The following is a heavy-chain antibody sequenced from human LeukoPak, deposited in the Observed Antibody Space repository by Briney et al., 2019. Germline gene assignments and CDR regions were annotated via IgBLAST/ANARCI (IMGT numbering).Heavy chain of an antibody. V-gene: IGHV2-5*02. CDR1: GFSLTSGAES. D-gene: IGHD1-1*01. CDR2: IYGDDDR. J-gene: IGHJ5*02. CDR3: AYRKLTSAGWFDP. Sequence: SGPTLVNPTQTLTLTCTFSGFSLTSGAESVGWIRQPPGKALECLALIYGDDDRRYSPSLKNRLTITKDTSKNQVVLRMPNVDPVDTATYFCAYRKLTSAGWFDPWGHGILVAVSS.